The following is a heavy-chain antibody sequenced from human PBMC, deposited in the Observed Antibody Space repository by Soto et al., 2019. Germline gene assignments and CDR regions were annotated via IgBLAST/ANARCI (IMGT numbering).Heavy chain of an antibody. J-gene: IGHJ4*02. CDR3: ARDPALGGPFDY. CDR1: SYG. Sequence: SYGISWVRQAPGQGLEWMGWINAYNGNTKYAQKVQGRVIMTTDTSTSTAYMELRRLRSDDTAVYFCARDPALGGPFDYWGQGTLVTVSS. V-gene: IGHV1-18*01. CDR2: INAYNGNT. D-gene: IGHD3-16*01.